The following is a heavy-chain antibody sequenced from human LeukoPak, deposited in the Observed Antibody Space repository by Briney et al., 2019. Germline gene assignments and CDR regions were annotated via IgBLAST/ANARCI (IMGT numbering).Heavy chain of an antibody. CDR1: GFTVSSNY. CDR2: IYSGGST. J-gene: IGHJ4*02. Sequence: QPGGSLRLSCAASGFTVSSNYMSWVRQAPGKGLEWVSVIYSGGSTYYADSVKGRFTISRDNSKNTLYLQMNSLRAEDTAVYYCARDGEAVAGGNGIDYWGQGTLVTVSS. CDR3: ARDGEAVAGGNGIDY. D-gene: IGHD6-19*01. V-gene: IGHV3-66*01.